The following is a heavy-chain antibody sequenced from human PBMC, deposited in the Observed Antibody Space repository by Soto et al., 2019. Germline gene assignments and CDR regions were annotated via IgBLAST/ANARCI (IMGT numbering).Heavy chain of an antibody. J-gene: IGHJ4*02. D-gene: IGHD5-18*01. Sequence: QVQLVESGGGVVQPGRSLRLSCAASGFTFSSYGMHWVRQAPGKGLEWVAVIWYDGSNKYYADSVKGRFTISRDNSKNTLYLQMSSLRAEDTAVYYCASGYSYGSMNYWGQGTLVTVSS. CDR3: ASGYSYGSMNY. CDR2: IWYDGSNK. CDR1: GFTFSSYG. V-gene: IGHV3-33*01.